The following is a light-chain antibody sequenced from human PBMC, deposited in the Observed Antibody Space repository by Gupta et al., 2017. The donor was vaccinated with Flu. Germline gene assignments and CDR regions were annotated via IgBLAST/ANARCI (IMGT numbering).Light chain of an antibody. Sequence: DIVMTQTPLSLSVTLGQPASISCKSSQSLLHSDGKTYLYWYLQKPGPPPQLPIYKVSNRFSEGADRLSGSGSGTDFALKISRGEAEDVGVYYCIQSIQLPYTFGQGTKLEIK. V-gene: IGKV2D-29*01. CDR3: IQSIQLPYT. J-gene: IGKJ2*01. CDR1: QSLLHSDGKTY. CDR2: KVS.